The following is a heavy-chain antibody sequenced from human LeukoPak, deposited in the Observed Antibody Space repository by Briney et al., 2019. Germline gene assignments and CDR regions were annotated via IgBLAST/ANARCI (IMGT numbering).Heavy chain of an antibody. D-gene: IGHD1-26*01. V-gene: IGHV1-2*02. Sequence: ASVKVSCKASGYNFTGYYLHWVRQAPGQGLEWMGWINPNSGTTDYAQKFQGRATLTRDTSSTTAYMEMTGLTSDDMAVYYCARGGGSWDYWGQGTLVTVSS. CDR3: ARGGGSWDY. CDR2: INPNSGTT. J-gene: IGHJ4*02. CDR1: GYNFTGYY.